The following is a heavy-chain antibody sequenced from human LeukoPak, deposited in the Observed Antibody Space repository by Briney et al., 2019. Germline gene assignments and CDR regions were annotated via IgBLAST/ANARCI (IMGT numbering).Heavy chain of an antibody. J-gene: IGHJ5*02. CDR3: ARGATDTTRWFDP. V-gene: IGHV3-7*01. CDR1: GFTFSSQW. Sequence: GGSLRLSCAASGFTFSSQWMSWVRQAPGKGLEWVANVNQGGTGKYYVDSVKGRFTISRDNAENSLYLQMNGLRADDTATYYCARGATDTTRWFDPWGQGTLVTVSS. D-gene: IGHD1-7*01. CDR2: VNQGGTGK.